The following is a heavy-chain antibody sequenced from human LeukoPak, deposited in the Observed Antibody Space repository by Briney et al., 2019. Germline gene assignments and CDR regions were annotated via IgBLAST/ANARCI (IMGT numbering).Heavy chain of an antibody. CDR1: GFTFSSYG. V-gene: IGHV3-30*02. CDR2: IRYDGSNK. D-gene: IGHD3-22*01. J-gene: IGHJ3*02. CDR3: AKDSPPSGYHFGAFDM. Sequence: QPGGSLRLSCAASGFTFSSYGMHWVRQPPGNGLEWVEFIRYDGSNKYYADSVKGRFTISRDNSKNTLYLQMNSLRAEDTAVYHCAKDSPPSGYHFGAFDMWGQGTMVAVSS.